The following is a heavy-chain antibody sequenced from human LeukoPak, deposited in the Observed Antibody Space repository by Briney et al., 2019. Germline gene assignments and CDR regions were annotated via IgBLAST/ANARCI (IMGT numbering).Heavy chain of an antibody. CDR1: GGSFSGYY. V-gene: IGHV4-34*01. D-gene: IGHD3-10*01. Sequence: PSETLSLTCAVYGGSFSGYYWSWIRQPPGKGLEWIGEINHSGSTNYNPSLKSRVTISVDTSKNQFSLKLSSVTAADTAVYYCARGPFRFGELSSRQVYFDYWGQGTLVTVSS. CDR2: INHSGST. CDR3: ARGPFRFGELSSRQVYFDY. J-gene: IGHJ4*02.